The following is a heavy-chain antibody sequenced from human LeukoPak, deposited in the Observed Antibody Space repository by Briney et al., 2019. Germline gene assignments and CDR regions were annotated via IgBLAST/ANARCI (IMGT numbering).Heavy chain of an antibody. J-gene: IGHJ4*02. V-gene: IGHV4-4*07. CDR3: ARGPQQMATPSFDY. D-gene: IGHD5-24*01. CDR1: GGSISSYY. CDR2: IYTSGST. Sequence: SETLSLTCTVSGGSISSYYWSWIRQPAGKGLEWIGRIYTSGSTNYNPSLKSRVTMSVDTSKNQFTLKLSSVTAADTAVYYCARGPQQMATPSFDYWGQGTLVTVSS.